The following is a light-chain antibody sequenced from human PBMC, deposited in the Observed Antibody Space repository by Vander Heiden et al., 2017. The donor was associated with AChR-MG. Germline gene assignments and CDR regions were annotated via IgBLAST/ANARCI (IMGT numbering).Light chain of an antibody. CDR1: QGVSTY. J-gene: IGKJ4*01. Sequence: DLQMTQSPSSLSASVGDSVTITCQASQGVSTYLHWYQQKPGKAPELLILAVSTLHSGVPSRFSGSGSGTDFTLTISSLQPEDSATYYCQQCDYTPLTFGGGTKVEI. CDR3: QQCDYTPLT. V-gene: IGKV1-39*01. CDR2: AVS.